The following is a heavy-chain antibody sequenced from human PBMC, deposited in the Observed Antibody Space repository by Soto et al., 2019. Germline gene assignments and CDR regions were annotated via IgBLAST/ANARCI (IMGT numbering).Heavy chain of an antibody. V-gene: IGHV1-69*02. CDR3: ARGGAFEYCSSTSCPTPDFFNI. D-gene: IGHD2-2*01. CDR2: IIPILGIA. J-gene: IGHJ3*02. CDR1: GGTFSSYT. Sequence: SVKVSCKASGGTFSSYTISWVRQAPGQGLEWMGRIIPILGIANYAQKFQGRVTITADKSTSTAYMELSSLRSEDTAVYYCARGGAFEYCSSTSCPTPDFFNIWGKGTMVTVS.